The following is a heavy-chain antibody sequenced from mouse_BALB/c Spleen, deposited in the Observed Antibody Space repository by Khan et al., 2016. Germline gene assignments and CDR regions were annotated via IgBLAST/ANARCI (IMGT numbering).Heavy chain of an antibody. CDR1: GYSITSGYY. D-gene: IGHD1-2*01. CDR3: VTLRRVYAMDY. CDR2: ISYDGSN. V-gene: IGHV3-6*02. J-gene: IGHJ4*01. Sequence: EVQLQESGPGLVKPSQSLSLTCSVTGYSITSGYYWNWIRQFPGNKLEWMGYISYDGSNNYNPSLKNRISITRDTSTNQFFLKLNSVTSEDTSTSSCVTLRRVYAMDYWGQGTSVTVSS.